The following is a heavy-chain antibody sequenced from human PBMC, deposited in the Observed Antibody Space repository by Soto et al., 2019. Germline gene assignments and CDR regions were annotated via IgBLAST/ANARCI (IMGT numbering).Heavy chain of an antibody. V-gene: IGHV3-53*01. D-gene: IGHD5-12*01. CDR1: GFTFRNSE. CDR2: IYSGGST. J-gene: IGHJ6*02. Sequence: PGGSLRLSCAGSGFTFRNSEMFWVRQAPGKGLEWVSVIYSGGSTYYADSVKGRFTISRDNSKNTLYLQMNSLRAEDTAVYYCARGSGYDSEYYYYGMDVWGQGTTVTVSS. CDR3: ARGSGYDSEYYYYGMDV.